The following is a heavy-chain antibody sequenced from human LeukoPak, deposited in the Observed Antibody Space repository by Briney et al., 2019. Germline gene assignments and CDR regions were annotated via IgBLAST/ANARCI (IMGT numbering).Heavy chain of an antibody. Sequence: GGSLRLSCAASGFTVSSYDMSWVRQAPGRGLDWFSFISGSTSAKYIADSVKGRFTISRDNAKNLLFLQMNSLGAEDTSVYYCVRGGGSFDIWGQGTMVTVSS. CDR3: VRGGGSFDI. CDR1: GFTVSSYD. V-gene: IGHV3-48*04. CDR2: ISGSTSAK. J-gene: IGHJ3*02.